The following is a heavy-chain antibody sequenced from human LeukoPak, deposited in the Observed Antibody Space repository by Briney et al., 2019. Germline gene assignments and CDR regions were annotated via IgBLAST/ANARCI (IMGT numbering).Heavy chain of an antibody. J-gene: IGHJ4*02. CDR2: MYTSGST. CDR3: AREGGPGGDYGSINS. V-gene: IGHV4-4*07. Sequence: PSETLSLTCSVSGGSISSYYWSWIRQPAGKQPEWIGRMYTSGSTYYNPSLKSRVTMSADTSKNQFSLKLTSVTAADTSVYYCAREGGPGGDYGSINSWGQGTLVTVSS. CDR1: GGSISSYY. D-gene: IGHD4-17*01.